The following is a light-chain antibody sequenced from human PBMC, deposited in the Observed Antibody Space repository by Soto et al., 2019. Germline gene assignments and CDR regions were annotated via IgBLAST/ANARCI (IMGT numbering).Light chain of an antibody. CDR1: QSISRY. CDR3: QRSYPPT. Sequence: DIQMTQSPSYLSASVGDRVTITCRASQSISRYLNWYQQKPGKAPKVLIYTASTLQSGVPSRFSGSGSGTDFTLTISSLQPEDSATYYCQRSYPPTFGGGTKVEIK. J-gene: IGKJ4*01. V-gene: IGKV1-39*01. CDR2: TAS.